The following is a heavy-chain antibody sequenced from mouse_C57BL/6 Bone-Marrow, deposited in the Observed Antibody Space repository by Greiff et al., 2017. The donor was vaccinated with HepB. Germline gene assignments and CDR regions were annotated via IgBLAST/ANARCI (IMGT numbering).Heavy chain of an antibody. D-gene: IGHD2-12*01. V-gene: IGHV1-4*01. J-gene: IGHJ3*01. CDR2: INPSSGYT. CDR1: GYTFTSYT. Sequence: VQLQESGAELARPGASVKMSCKASGYTFTSYTMHWVKQRPGQGLEWIGYINPSSGYTKYNQKFKDKATLTADKASSTAYMQLSGLTSEDSAGYYCAGPYYSPFAYWGQGTLVTVSA. CDR3: AGPYYSPFAY.